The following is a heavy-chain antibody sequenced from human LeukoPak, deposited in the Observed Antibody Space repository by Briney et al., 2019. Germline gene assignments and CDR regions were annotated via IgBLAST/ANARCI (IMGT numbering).Heavy chain of an antibody. CDR2: ISSTGST. CDR3: ARQGSGYDSDY. Sequence: SQTLSLTCTVSGGSVSSGGHYWSWIRQPAGKGLEYLGRISSTGSTNYNPSLRSRVTISADTSKNHFSLKLTSVTAADTAVYYCARQGSGYDSDYWGQGTLVTVSS. V-gene: IGHV4-61*02. J-gene: IGHJ4*02. CDR1: GGSVSSGGHY. D-gene: IGHD5-12*01.